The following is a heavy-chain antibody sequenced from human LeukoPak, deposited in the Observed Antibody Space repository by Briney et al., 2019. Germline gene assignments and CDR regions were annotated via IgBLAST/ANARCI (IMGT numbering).Heavy chain of an antibody. Sequence: SETLSLTCTVSGGSISSYYWSWIRQPPGKGLEWIGYIYYTGSTNYNPSLKSRLAISVDTSKKEFSLKLSSVTAADTAVYYCAGRNFDFWNDYYYMDVWGKGTTVTVSS. J-gene: IGHJ6*03. CDR3: AGRNFDFWNDYYYMDV. V-gene: IGHV4-59*01. CDR2: IYYTGST. CDR1: GGSISSYY. D-gene: IGHD3-3*01.